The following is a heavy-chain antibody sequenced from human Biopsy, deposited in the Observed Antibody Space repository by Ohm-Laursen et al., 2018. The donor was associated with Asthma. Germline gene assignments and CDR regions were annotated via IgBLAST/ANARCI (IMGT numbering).Heavy chain of an antibody. CDR2: INSVFGTT. CDR1: GGTFNTYV. J-gene: IGHJ4*02. V-gene: IGHV1-69*01. D-gene: IGHD2-15*01. Sequence: SSVKVSCKSLGGTFNTYVIGWVRQAPGQGLEWMGGINSVFGTTTYTQKFQDRVTITADDSPSTVYMELSSLRSEDTAVYYCARRAGSCISWTCYSLDFWGQGTLVTVSS. CDR3: ARRAGSCISWTCYSLDF.